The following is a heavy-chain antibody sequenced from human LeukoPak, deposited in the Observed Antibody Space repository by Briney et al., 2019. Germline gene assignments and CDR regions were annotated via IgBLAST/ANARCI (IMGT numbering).Heavy chain of an antibody. J-gene: IGHJ4*02. Sequence: PGGSLRLSCAASGFTFGHYTMHWFRQPPGRGLQWVSLITGDGGTTSYAGSVKGRFTISRDNSKNSLYLHMNSLGNEDTALYYCAKGHFGAGHYWGQGTLVTVSS. V-gene: IGHV3-43*02. CDR1: GFTFGHYT. CDR3: AKGHFGAGHY. D-gene: IGHD3-3*01. CDR2: ITGDGGTT.